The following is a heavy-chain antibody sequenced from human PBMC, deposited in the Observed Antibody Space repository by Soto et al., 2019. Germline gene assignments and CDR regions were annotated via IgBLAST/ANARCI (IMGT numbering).Heavy chain of an antibody. J-gene: IGHJ4*02. D-gene: IGHD3-10*01. CDR2: VNPIVSMS. CDR3: AASYGSGYRAFDY. V-gene: IGHV1-69*02. CDR1: GDTFSFYT. Sequence: QVQLVQSGAEVRKPGSSVKVSCKASGDTFSFYTINWVRQAPGLGLEWMGRVNPIVSMSNYAQKFQGRDTITADKSTNTAYRQLSILRSEDTAIYYCAASYGSGYRAFDYWGQGALVTVSS.